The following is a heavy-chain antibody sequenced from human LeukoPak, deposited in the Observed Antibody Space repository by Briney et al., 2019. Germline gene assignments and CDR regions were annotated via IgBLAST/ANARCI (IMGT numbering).Heavy chain of an antibody. CDR1: GFTFSDYY. V-gene: IGHV3-11*01. CDR3: ARVLSGRGSLYSYYYYMDV. D-gene: IGHD3-10*01. J-gene: IGHJ6*03. Sequence: GGSLRLSCAASGFTFSDYYLSWIRQAPGKGLECVSYISSSGNIVYYADSVKGRFTISKDNAKNSLYLQMNSLRAEDTAVYYCARVLSGRGSLYSYYYYMDVWGKGTTVTISS. CDR2: ISSSGNIV.